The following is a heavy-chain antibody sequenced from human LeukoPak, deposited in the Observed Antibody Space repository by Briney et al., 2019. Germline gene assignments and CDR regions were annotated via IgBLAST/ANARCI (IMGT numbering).Heavy chain of an antibody. Sequence: GGSLRLSCTASGFRFSSYGIHWVRQTPGKGLEWVALVSYDGSNKDYADSVKGRFTISRDNSKNTVYLQINSLRAEDTAVYYCARELGGVSFDYWGQGTLVTVSS. V-gene: IGHV3-33*01. J-gene: IGHJ4*02. CDR3: ARELGGVSFDY. CDR1: GFRFSSYG. D-gene: IGHD7-27*01. CDR2: VSYDGSNK.